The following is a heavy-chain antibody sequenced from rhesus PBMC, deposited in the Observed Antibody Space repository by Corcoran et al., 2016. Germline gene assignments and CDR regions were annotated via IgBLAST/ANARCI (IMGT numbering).Heavy chain of an antibody. D-gene: IGHD6-31*01. Sequence: QVQLQESGPGLVKPSETLSLTCAVSGYSISGYYWSWIRQAPGKGLEWIGYITYSGSTSYNPSLKSRVTISRDTSQNQFSLKLSSVTAADTAVYYCARDLYSSGWNNFDYWGQGVLVTVSS. V-gene: IGHV4-122*02. J-gene: IGHJ4*01. CDR1: GYSISGYY. CDR3: ARDLYSSGWNNFDY. CDR2: ITYSGST.